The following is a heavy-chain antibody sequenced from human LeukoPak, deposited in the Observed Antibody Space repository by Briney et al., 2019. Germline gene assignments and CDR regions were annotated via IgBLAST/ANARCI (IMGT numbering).Heavy chain of an antibody. J-gene: IGHJ3*02. Sequence: GGTLRLPCAASVFPFNSYAMSGVPHPQGKGREGVSAISGRGGITYYADSVKGRFTISRDNSKSTLYLQMNSLRAEDTAVYYCAKDLYNFWSGYFGGGFDIWGQGTMVTVSS. CDR2: ISGRGGIT. CDR1: VFPFNSYA. D-gene: IGHD3-3*01. V-gene: IGHV3-23*01. CDR3: AKDLYNFWSGYFGGGFDI.